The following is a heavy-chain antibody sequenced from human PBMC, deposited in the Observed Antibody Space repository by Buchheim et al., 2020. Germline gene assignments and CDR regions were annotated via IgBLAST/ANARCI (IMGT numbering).Heavy chain of an antibody. D-gene: IGHD3-10*01. Sequence: QVQLQQWGAGLLKPSETLSLTCTVSGGSISSGGYYWSWIRQHPGKGLEWIGYIYYSGSTYYNPSLKSRVTISVDTSKNQFSLKLSSVTAADTAVYYCAREFGDENYYYGMDVWGQGTT. J-gene: IGHJ6*02. V-gene: IGHV4-31*03. CDR3: AREFGDENYYYGMDV. CDR1: GGSISSGGYY. CDR2: IYYSGST.